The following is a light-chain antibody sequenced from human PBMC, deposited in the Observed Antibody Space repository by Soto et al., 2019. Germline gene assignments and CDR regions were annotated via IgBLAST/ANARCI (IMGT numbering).Light chain of an antibody. CDR2: DAS. CDR1: QNIYTY. Sequence: EIVLTQSPATLSLSPGERATLSCRASQNIYTYLAWYQHKPGQAPRLLIDDASNRATGIPARFSGSGSGTDFTLTIASLEPEDFALYYCQQRSNWPTFGQGTRLEMK. V-gene: IGKV3-11*01. CDR3: QQRSNWPT. J-gene: IGKJ5*01.